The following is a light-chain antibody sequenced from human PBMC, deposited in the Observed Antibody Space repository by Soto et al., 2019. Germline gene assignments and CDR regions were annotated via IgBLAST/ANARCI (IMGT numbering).Light chain of an antibody. CDR1: NANIGTNT. CDR2: TNN. V-gene: IGLV1-44*01. Sequence: SPLTNPPCASVTPGQRNTISCSGSNANIGTNTVNWYQQLAGTAPSLLIYTNNQRPSGVPTRFYGSKTGTSASLAVGGLQSEDGADYYLAAWDDSLCAYVLGTGTDVTVL. CDR3: AAWDDSLCAYV. J-gene: IGLJ1*01.